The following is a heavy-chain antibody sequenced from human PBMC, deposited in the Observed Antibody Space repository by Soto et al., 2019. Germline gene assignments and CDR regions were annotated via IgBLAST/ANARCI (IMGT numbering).Heavy chain of an antibody. D-gene: IGHD6-6*01. CDR3: AREFIAARPRYYYGMDV. CDR1: GFTFSSYI. J-gene: IGHJ6*02. CDR2: ISSSSSYI. Sequence: PGGSLRLSCAASGFTFSSYIMDWVRQAPGKGLEWVSSISSSSSYIYYADSVKGRFTISRDNAKNSLYLQMNSLRAEDTAVYYCAREFIAARPRYYYGMDVWGQGTTVTVSS. V-gene: IGHV3-21*01.